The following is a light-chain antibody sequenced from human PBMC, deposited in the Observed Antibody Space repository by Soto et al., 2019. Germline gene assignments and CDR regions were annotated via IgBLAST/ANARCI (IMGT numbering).Light chain of an antibody. CDR3: QSYDSSLALARV. J-gene: IGLJ1*01. CDR2: SNN. Sequence: QSVLTQPPSVSGAPGQRVTISCTGSSSNIGAGYDVHWYQQLPGTAPKLFISSNNNRPSGVPDRFSVSKSGTSASLAITRLQPEDEADYYCQSYDSSLALARVFGTGTKLTVL. CDR1: SSNIGAGYD. V-gene: IGLV1-40*01.